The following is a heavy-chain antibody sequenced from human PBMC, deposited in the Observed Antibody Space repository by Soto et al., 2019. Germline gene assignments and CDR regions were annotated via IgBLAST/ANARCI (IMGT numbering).Heavy chain of an antibody. CDR2: IDPSDSYT. V-gene: IGHV5-10-1*01. J-gene: IGHJ6*02. Sequence: GESLKISCKGSGYSFTNYWINWVRQMPGKGLEWMGRIDPSDSYTNYSPSFQGHVTISADRSISTAYLQWSGLKASDTAMYYCARLEVYYHMDVWGQGTTVTVSS. CDR3: ARLEVYYHMDV. CDR1: GYSFTNYW.